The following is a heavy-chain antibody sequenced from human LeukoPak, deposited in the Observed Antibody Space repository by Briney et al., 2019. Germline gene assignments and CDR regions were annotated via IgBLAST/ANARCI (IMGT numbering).Heavy chain of an antibody. V-gene: IGHV1-69*06. D-gene: IGHD3-10*01. CDR3: ARDRDMVRGVIHYYYYYGMDV. J-gene: IGHJ6*04. CDR1: GGTFSSYA. Sequence: ASVKVSFNSSGGTFSSYAISWVRQAPGQGLEWMGGIIPIFGTATYAQKFQGRGTITADKSTSTAYMELSSLGSEDTAVYYCARDRDMVRGVIHYYYYYGMDVWGKGATVTVSS. CDR2: IIPIFGTA.